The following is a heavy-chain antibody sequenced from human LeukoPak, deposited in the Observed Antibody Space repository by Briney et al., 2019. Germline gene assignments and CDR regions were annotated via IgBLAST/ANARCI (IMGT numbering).Heavy chain of an antibody. V-gene: IGHV4-61*02. CDR3: ARERLLTGYSYFDY. CDR2: IYTSGST. D-gene: IGHD3-9*01. Sequence: PSQTLSLTCTVSGGSISSGSYYWSWIRQPAGKGLEWIGRIYTSGSTNYNPSLKSRVTISVDTSKNQFSLKLSSVTAADTAVYYCARERLLTGYSYFDYWGQGTLVTVSP. CDR1: GGSISSGSYY. J-gene: IGHJ4*02.